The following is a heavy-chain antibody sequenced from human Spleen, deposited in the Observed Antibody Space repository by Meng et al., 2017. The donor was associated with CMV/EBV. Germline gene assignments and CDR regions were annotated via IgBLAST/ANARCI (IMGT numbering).Heavy chain of an antibody. Sequence: SETLSLTCSVSGDSVNSGFYYWNWIRQPPGKGLEWIGYIHYSGSTNYNPSLKSQVTISVDTSKNQFSLKLSSVTAADTAIYYCARYGREHYDILSGYHYFDFWGQGTLVTVSS. CDR3: ARYGREHYDILSGYHYFDF. CDR1: GDSVNSGFYY. V-gene: IGHV4-61*01. CDR2: IHYSGST. J-gene: IGHJ4*02. D-gene: IGHD3-9*01.